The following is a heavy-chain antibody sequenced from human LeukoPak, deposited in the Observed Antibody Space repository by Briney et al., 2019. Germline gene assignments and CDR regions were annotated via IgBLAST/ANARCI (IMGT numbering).Heavy chain of an antibody. Sequence: LETLSLTCAVYGGSFSGYYWSWIRQPPGKGLEWIGEINHSGSTNYNPSLKSRVTISVDTSKNQFSLKLSSVTAADTAVYYCARGPRTTYYYDSSGYYRYYFDYWGQGTLVTVSS. D-gene: IGHD3-22*01. CDR1: GGSFSGYY. J-gene: IGHJ4*02. CDR3: ARGPRTTYYYDSSGYYRYYFDY. CDR2: INHSGST. V-gene: IGHV4-34*01.